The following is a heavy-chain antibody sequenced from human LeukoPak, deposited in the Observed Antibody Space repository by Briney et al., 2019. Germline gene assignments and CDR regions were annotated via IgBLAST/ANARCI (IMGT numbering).Heavy chain of an antibody. CDR1: GFTFSSYT. J-gene: IGHJ2*01. CDR2: ISSSSRHT. V-gene: IGHV3-21*01. Sequence: GGSLRLSCAASGFTFSSYTMNWVRQAPGKGLEWVSSISSSSRHTYYADSVKGRLTMSRDNAKNSLYLQMNSLRTDDTAVYYCGKDPKDDYLLWGRGTLVTVSS. CDR3: GKDPKDDYLL. D-gene: IGHD4/OR15-4a*01.